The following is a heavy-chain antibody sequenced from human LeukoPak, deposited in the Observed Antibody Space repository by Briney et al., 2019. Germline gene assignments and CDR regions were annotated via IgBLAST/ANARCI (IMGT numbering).Heavy chain of an antibody. Sequence: SETLSLTCTVSGGSIRSYYWSWIRQSAGKGLEWIGRIYSSGSTNYNPSLKSRVTMSVDTSKNQFSLKLNSVTGADTAVYYCARDQVVAAAGYIDYWGQGNLVTVSS. CDR2: IYSSGST. CDR3: ARDQVVAAAGYIDY. CDR1: GGSIRSYY. D-gene: IGHD6-13*01. J-gene: IGHJ4*02. V-gene: IGHV4-4*07.